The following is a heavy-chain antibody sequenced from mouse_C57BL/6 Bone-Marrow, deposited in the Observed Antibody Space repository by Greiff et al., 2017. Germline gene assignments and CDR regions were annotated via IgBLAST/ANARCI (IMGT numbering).Heavy chain of an antibody. V-gene: IGHV1-64*01. J-gene: IGHJ1*03. CDR1: GYTFTSYW. Sequence: QVQLQQPGAELVKPGASVKLSCKASGYTFTSYWMHWVKQRPGQGLEWIGMIHPNSGSTNYNEKFKSKATLPVAKSSSTAYMQLSSLTSEDSAVYYSARYGLLRWYFDVWGTGTTVTVSS. D-gene: IGHD1-1*01. CDR3: ARYGLLRWYFDV. CDR2: IHPNSGST.